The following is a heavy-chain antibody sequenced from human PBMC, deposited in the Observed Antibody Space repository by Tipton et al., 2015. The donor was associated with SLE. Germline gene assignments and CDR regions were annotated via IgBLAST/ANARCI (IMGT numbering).Heavy chain of an antibody. V-gene: IGHV4-61*09. CDR2: IYTSGST. CDR3: ARGISPRVFDI. Sequence: TLSLTCTVSGGSISSGSYYWSWIRQPAGKGLEWIGYIYTSGSTNYNPSLKSRVTISVDTSKNQFSLKLSSATAADTAVYYCARGISPRVFDIWGQGTMVTVAS. CDR1: GGSISSGSYY. J-gene: IGHJ3*02.